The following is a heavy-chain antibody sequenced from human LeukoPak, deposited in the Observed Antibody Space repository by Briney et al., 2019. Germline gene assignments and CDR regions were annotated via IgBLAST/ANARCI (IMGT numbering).Heavy chain of an antibody. J-gene: IGHJ4*02. CDR3: AREFLNLRYCSSISCPGTFDY. V-gene: IGHV1-69*13. D-gene: IGHD2-2*01. Sequence: ASVKVSCKASGGTFSSYAISWVRQAPGQGLEWMGGIIPIFGTANYAQKFQGRVTITADESTSTAYMELSSLRSEDTAVYYCAREFLNLRYCSSISCPGTFDYWGQGTLVTVSS. CDR1: GGTFSSYA. CDR2: IIPIFGTA.